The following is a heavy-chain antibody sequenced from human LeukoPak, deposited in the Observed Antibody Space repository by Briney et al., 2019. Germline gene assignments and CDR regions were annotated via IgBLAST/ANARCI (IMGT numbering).Heavy chain of an antibody. V-gene: IGHV3-72*01. CDR1: GFTLSDYY. D-gene: IGHD2-2*01. CDR2: SRNKANSYTT. J-gene: IGHJ3*02. Sequence: GGSLRLSCAASGFTLSDYYMGWVRQAPGKGLEWVGRSRNKANSYTTQYAASVKGRFTTSRDDSQNSLYLQMSSLKTEDTAVYYCAREIQLYITGSNDAFDIWGRGTMVTVSS. CDR3: AREIQLYITGSNDAFDI.